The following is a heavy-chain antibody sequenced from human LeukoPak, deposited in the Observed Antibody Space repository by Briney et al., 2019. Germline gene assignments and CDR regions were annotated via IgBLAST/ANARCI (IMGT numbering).Heavy chain of an antibody. CDR2: IRSKAYGGTT. CDR3: TKSSYPHYYYYYMDV. D-gene: IGHD6-6*01. J-gene: IGHJ6*03. Sequence: GGSLRLSCTASGFTFGDYAMSWFRRAPGKGLEWVGFIRSKAYGGTTEYAASVKGRFTISRDDSKSIAYLQMNSLKTEDTAVYYCTKSSYPHYYYYYMDVWGKGTTVTVSS. V-gene: IGHV3-49*03. CDR1: GFTFGDYA.